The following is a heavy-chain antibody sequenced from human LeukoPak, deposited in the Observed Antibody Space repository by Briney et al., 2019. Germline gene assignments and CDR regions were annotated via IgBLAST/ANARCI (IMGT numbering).Heavy chain of an antibody. CDR1: RFTFSTYW. D-gene: IGHD4-17*01. CDR2: IKYDGSEK. V-gene: IGHV3-7*01. J-gene: IGHJ3*02. CDR3: ARSGTVDAFDI. Sequence: GGSLRLSCAASRFTFSTYWMSWVRQAPGKGLEWVANIKYDGSEKSHVDSVKGRFTISRDNAKNSLSLQMNSLRAEDTAVYYCARSGTVDAFDIWGQGTTVTVSS.